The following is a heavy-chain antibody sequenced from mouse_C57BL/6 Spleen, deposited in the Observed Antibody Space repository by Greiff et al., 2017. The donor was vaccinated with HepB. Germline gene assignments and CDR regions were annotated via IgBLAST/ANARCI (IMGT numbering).Heavy chain of an antibody. V-gene: IGHV7-3*01. D-gene: IGHD2-3*01. Sequence: EVQLVESGGGLVQPGGSLSLSCAASGFTFTDYYMSWVRQPPGKALEWLGFIRNKANGYTTEYSASVMGRFTISRDNSQSILYLQMNALRAEDSATYYCARSRGSSDGYYVWYFDVWGTGTTVTVSS. CDR3: ARSRGSSDGYYVWYFDV. J-gene: IGHJ1*03. CDR1: GFTFTDYY. CDR2: IRNKANGYTT.